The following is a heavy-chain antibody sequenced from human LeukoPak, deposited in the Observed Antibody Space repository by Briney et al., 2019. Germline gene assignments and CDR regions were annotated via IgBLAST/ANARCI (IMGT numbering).Heavy chain of an antibody. D-gene: IGHD1-26*01. CDR1: GFSFSSYE. V-gene: IGHV3-48*03. CDR3: ARKTVGAKNWFDP. Sequence: GGSLRLSRAASGFSFSSYEMNWFRQAPGKGLEWVSYISSSGGTIYYADSVKGRFTISRDNAKNSLYLQMNSLGAEDSAVYYCARKTVGAKNWFDPWGQGTLVTVSS. J-gene: IGHJ5*02. CDR2: ISSSGGTI.